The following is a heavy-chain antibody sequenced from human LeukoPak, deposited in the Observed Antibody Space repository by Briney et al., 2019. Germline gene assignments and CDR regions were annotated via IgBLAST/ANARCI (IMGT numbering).Heavy chain of an antibody. CDR1: GFTFSSYE. CDR3: ARGSENIVVVPAATAFDY. V-gene: IGHV3-48*03. CDR2: ISSSGSTI. D-gene: IGHD2-2*01. J-gene: IGHJ4*02. Sequence: GGSLRLSCAASGFTFSSYEMNWVRQAPGKGLEGVSYISSSGSTIYYADSVKGGFTISRDNAKNSLYLQMNSLRAEDTAVYYCARGSENIVVVPAATAFDYWGQGTLVTVSS.